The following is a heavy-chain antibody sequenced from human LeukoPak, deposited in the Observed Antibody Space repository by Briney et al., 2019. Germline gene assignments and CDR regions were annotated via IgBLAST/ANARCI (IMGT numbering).Heavy chain of an antibody. J-gene: IGHJ4*02. Sequence: ASVKVSCKASGYTFASYDINWVRQATGQGLEWMGWMNPNSGNTGYAQKFQGRVTMTRNTSISTAYMELSSLRSEDTAVYYCAREDGSGSYYPLDYWGQGTLVTVSS. CDR2: MNPNSGNT. V-gene: IGHV1-8*01. CDR1: GYTFASYD. CDR3: AREDGSGSYYPLDY. D-gene: IGHD3-10*01.